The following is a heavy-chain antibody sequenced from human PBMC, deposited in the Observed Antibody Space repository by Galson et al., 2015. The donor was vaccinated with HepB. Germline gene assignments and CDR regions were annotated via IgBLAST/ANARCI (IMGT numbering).Heavy chain of an antibody. D-gene: IGHD2-2*02. V-gene: IGHV3-7*01. CDR3: ARDPRCSSSSCYTGWFDP. J-gene: IGHJ5*02. CDR2: INQDGSER. Sequence: LRLSCAASGFTFSSYWMSWVRQAPGKGLEWVANINQDGSERYYVDSVKGRFTISRDYAKTSLYLQMNSLRAEDTAVYYCARDPRCSSSSCYTGWFDPWGQGTLVTVSS. CDR1: GFTFSSYW.